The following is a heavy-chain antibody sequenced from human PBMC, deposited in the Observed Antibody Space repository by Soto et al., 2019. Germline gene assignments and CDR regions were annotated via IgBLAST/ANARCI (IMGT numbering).Heavy chain of an antibody. Sequence: QVQLVESGGGVVQPGTSLRLSCAASGSTFSNYGMHWVRQAPGKGLEWVAVVWYDGTTKFYPDSVKGRFTISRDNSNNTLYLQINSLRVDDTAVYYCATVDNYYGSVFWGQGTLVTVSS. V-gene: IGHV3-33*01. CDR3: ATVDNYYGSVF. CDR2: VWYDGTTK. D-gene: IGHD3-10*01. CDR1: GSTFSNYG. J-gene: IGHJ4*02.